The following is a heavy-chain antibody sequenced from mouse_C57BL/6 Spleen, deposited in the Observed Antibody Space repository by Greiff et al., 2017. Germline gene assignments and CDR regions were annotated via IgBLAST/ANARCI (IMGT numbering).Heavy chain of an antibody. CDR2: IHPNSGST. V-gene: IGHV1-64*01. D-gene: IGHD1-1*01. J-gene: IGHJ4*01. Sequence: QVQLQQPGAELVKPGASVKLSCKASGYTFTSYWMHWVKQRPGQGLEWIGMIHPNSGSTNYNEKFKSKATLTVDKSSSTAYMQLSSLTSEDSAVYYCARIVDYYGSRDSYAMDYWGQGTSVTVSS. CDR3: ARIVDYYGSRDSYAMDY. CDR1: GYTFTSYW.